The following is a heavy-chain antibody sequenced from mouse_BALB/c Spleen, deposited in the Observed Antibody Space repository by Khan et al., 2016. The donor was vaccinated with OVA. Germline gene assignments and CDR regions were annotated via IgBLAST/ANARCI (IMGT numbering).Heavy chain of an antibody. J-gene: IGHJ2*01. CDR3: VYDDGYCFDY. Sequence: EVQLQESGPSLVKPSQTLSLTCSVTGDSITSGYWNWIRKFPGNKFEYMGYIDYSGNTYYNPSLESRISITRDTSKNHYYLQLNSVTTEYTATYYYVYDDGYCFDYWGQGTTLTVSS. CDR2: IDYSGNT. V-gene: IGHV3-8*02. D-gene: IGHD1-2*01. CDR1: GDSITSGY.